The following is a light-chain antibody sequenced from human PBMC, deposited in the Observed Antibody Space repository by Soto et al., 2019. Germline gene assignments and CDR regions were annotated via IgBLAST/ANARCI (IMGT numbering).Light chain of an antibody. CDR2: EVS. J-gene: IGLJ3*02. Sequence: QSVLTQPASVSGSPGQSITISCTGTSSDVGGYNYVSWYQQHPGKAPKLMIYEVSNRPSGVSNRFSGSKSGNTASLTISGLQAEDEADYYCISYTSSSTFSFGGGTKLTVL. CDR1: SSDVGGYNY. V-gene: IGLV2-14*01. CDR3: ISYTSSSTFS.